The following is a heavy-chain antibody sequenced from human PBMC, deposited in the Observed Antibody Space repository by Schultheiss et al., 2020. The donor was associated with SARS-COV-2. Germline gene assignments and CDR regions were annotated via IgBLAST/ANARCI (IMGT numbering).Heavy chain of an antibody. CDR3: AGGRGYSYGWYYYYYGMDV. V-gene: IGHV4-38-2*02. D-gene: IGHD5-18*01. J-gene: IGHJ6*02. CDR2: IYHSGST. Sequence: SQTLSLTCTVSGYSISSGYYWGWIRQPPGKGLEWIGSIYHSGSTYYNPSLKSRVTISVDTSKNQFSLKLSSVTAADTAVYYCAGGRGYSYGWYYYYYGMDVWGQGTTVTVSS. CDR1: GYSISSGYY.